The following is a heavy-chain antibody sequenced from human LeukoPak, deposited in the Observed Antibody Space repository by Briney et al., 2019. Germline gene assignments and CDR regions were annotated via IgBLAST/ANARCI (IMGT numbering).Heavy chain of an antibody. CDR2: IYSGGST. V-gene: IGHV3-53*01. J-gene: IGHJ4*02. CDR3: ASSPQY. CDR1: GFTFSSYW. Sequence: GGSLRLSCAASGFTFSSYWTHWVRQAPGKGLVWVSVIYSGGSTYYADSVKGRFTISRDNSKNTLYLQMNSLRAEDTAVYYCASSPQYWGQGTLVTVSS.